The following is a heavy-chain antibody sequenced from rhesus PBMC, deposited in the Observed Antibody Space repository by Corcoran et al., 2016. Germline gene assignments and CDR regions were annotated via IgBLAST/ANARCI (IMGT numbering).Heavy chain of an antibody. CDR1: GFSISTTGTG. CDR3: ARRRSIAAAGTDY. D-gene: IGHD6-25*01. V-gene: IGHV2-95*01. J-gene: IGHJ4*01. CDR2: IYWNDNK. Sequence: QVTLKESGPALVKPTQTLTLTCTFSGFSISTTGTGVGWIRQPPGKALEWLASIYWNDNKYYRTALKSRLTISKETSKNQVVLTMTNMDPVDTATYYCARRRSIAAAGTDYWGQGVLVTVSS.